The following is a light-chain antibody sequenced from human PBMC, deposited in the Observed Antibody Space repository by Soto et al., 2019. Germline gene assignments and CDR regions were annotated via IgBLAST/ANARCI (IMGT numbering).Light chain of an antibody. CDR1: QSVSSY. Sequence: EVVLTQSPATLSLSPGERATLSCRASQSVSSYLAWYQQKPGQAPRLLIYDASNRATGIPARFSGSGSGTDFTLTISSLEPEDFAVYYCQQRSKTFTFGPGTQVDIK. V-gene: IGKV3-11*01. J-gene: IGKJ3*01. CDR2: DAS. CDR3: QQRSKTFT.